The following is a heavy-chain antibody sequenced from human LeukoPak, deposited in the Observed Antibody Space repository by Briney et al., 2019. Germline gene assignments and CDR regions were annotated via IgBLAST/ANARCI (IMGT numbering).Heavy chain of an antibody. V-gene: IGHV4-34*01. Sequence: SETLSLTCAVDGGSFSGYYWSWIRQPPGKGLEWIGEINHSGSTNYNPSLKSRVTISVDTSKNQFSLKLSSVTAADTAVYYCARRNQWQGPLDSWGQGTPVTVSS. D-gene: IGHD6-19*01. CDR3: ARRNQWQGPLDS. CDR2: INHSGST. CDR1: GGSFSGYY. J-gene: IGHJ4*02.